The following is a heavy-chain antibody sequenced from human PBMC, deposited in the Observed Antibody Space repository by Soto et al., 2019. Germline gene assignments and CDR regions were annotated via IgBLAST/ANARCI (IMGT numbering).Heavy chain of an antibody. Sequence: SQTLSLTCTVSGGSISSYYWSWIRQPPGKGLEWIGYIYYSGSTNYNPSLKSRVTISVDTSKNQFSLKLSSVTAADTAVYYCARARWDDILTGYYRRWFDPWGQGTLVTVSS. V-gene: IGHV4-59*01. D-gene: IGHD3-9*01. CDR2: IYYSGST. J-gene: IGHJ5*02. CDR1: GGSISSYY. CDR3: ARARWDDILTGYYRRWFDP.